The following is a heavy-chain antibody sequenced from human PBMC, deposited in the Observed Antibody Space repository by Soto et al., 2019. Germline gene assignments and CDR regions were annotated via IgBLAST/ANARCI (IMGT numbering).Heavy chain of an antibody. CDR3: AQRRRHAARVLVHX. D-gene: IGHD2-8*02. Sequence: SGPTLVHPTQTLTLTCTFSGFSLSTSGVGVCWIRHPPGKALEWLALIYWDDDKLYSTSLKSRLTITKDTSKNHVVLTMTNMDTVDTATYYCAQRRRHAARVLVHXWGQVTLVTVSX. CDR1: GFSLSTSGVG. J-gene: IGHJ5*02. CDR2: IYWDDDK. V-gene: IGHV2-5*02.